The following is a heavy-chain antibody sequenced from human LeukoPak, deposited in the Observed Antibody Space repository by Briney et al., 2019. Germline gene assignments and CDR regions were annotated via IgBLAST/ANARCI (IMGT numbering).Heavy chain of an antibody. CDR1: GYTFTSYG. V-gene: IGHV1-18*01. CDR2: ISAYNGNT. J-gene: IGHJ5*02. D-gene: IGHD2-2*01. Sequence: ASVKVSCKASGYTFTSYGISWVRQAPGQGLEWMGWISAYNGNTNYAQKLQGRVTMTTDTSTSTAYMELRSLRSDDTAVYYCARVYGTQLAHNWIDPWGQGTLVTVSS. CDR3: ARVYGTQLAHNWIDP.